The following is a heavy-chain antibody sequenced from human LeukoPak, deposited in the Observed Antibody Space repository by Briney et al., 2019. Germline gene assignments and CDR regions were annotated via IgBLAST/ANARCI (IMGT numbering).Heavy chain of an antibody. V-gene: IGHV5-51*01. Sequence: GESLKISCKGSGYSFNSHWIGWVRQMPGKGLEWMGIIYPGDSDTRYSPSFQGQVTISADKSISTAYLQWNSLKASDTAMYYCATLAVAVAGTPFDYWGQGTLVTVSS. D-gene: IGHD6-19*01. CDR2: IYPGDSDT. J-gene: IGHJ4*02. CDR3: ATLAVAVAGTPFDY. CDR1: GYSFNSHW.